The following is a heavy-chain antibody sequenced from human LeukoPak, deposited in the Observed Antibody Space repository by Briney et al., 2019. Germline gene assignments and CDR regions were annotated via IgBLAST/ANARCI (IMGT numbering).Heavy chain of an antibody. CDR1: GGSFSGYY. D-gene: IGHD3-10*02. Sequence: SETLSLTCAGYGGSFSGYYWSWIRQPPGKGLEWIGEINHSGITNYNPSLKSRVSISVDTSKNQFSLKMTSLTAADTAIYYCARFRGDGDYNVNHWGQGALVTVSS. V-gene: IGHV4-34*01. CDR2: INHSGIT. CDR3: ARFRGDGDYNVNH. J-gene: IGHJ5*02.